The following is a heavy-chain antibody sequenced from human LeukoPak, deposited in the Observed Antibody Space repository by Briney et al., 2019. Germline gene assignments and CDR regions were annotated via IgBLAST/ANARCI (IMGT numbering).Heavy chain of an antibody. V-gene: IGHV3-74*01. CDR3: ARTGYSGSYFDN. Sequence: GGSLRLSCGASGFTFSSYLIHWVRQAPGKGLVWVSRINSDGSSTSYADSVKGRFTISRDNAKNTLYLQMDSLRAEDTAVYFCARTGYSGSYFDNWGQGTLVTVSS. CDR2: INSDGSST. J-gene: IGHJ4*02. D-gene: IGHD1-26*01. CDR1: GFTFSSYL.